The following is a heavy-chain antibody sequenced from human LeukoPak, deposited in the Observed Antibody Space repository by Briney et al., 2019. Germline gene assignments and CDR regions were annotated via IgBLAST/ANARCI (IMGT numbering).Heavy chain of an antibody. J-gene: IGHJ4*02. CDR1: GFTFANYA. CDR2: ISADATGT. V-gene: IGHV3-23*01. CDR3: AKTPHRLSSEIDH. D-gene: IGHD6-6*01. Sequence: PGGSLRLSCTASGFTFANYAMSWVRQAPGEGLEWVSIISADATGTYYADSLRGRSAISRDNSKNTLYLQLNSLRAEDTAVYYCAKTPHRLSSEIDHWGQGTLVTVSS.